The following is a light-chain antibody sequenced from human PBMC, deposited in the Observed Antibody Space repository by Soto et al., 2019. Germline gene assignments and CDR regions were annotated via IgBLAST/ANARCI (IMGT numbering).Light chain of an antibody. CDR3: QNYYSAPFT. J-gene: IGKJ3*01. CDR1: QGISDY. V-gene: IGKV1-27*01. CDR2: AAS. Sequence: DIQMTQSPSSLSAFLGDRVTITCRASQGISDYLVWYQHKPGKVPKLLIYAASTLQSGVPPRFSGTGSGTHFTLTVSSLQPEDVATYYCQNYYSAPFTFGPGTKVDIK.